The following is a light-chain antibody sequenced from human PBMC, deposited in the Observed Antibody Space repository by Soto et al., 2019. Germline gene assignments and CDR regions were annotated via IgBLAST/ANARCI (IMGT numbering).Light chain of an antibody. Sequence: QPVLTQSPSATASLGASVKLTCTLSSGHSRYAIAWHQQQPEKGPRFLMKLSSDGSHSKGDGIPDRFSGSSSGAERYLTISSLQSEDEADYYCQTWGTGTVVFGGGTKVTVL. CDR2: LSSDGSH. CDR3: QTWGTGTVV. CDR1: SGHSRYA. V-gene: IGLV4-69*01. J-gene: IGLJ2*01.